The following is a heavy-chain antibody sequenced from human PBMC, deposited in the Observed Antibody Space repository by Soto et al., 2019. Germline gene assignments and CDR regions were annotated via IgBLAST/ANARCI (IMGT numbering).Heavy chain of an antibody. V-gene: IGHV1-8*01. Sequence: QVQLVQSGAEVKKPGASVKVSCKASGYTFTSYDINWVRQATGQGLEWMGWMNPNSVNTGYAQKFQGRVTMTRNTSISTAYMELSSLRSEDTAVYYCARWPDGYYYYGMDVWGQGTTVPVSS. J-gene: IGHJ6*02. CDR3: ARWPDGYYYYGMDV. CDR1: GYTFTSYD. CDR2: MNPNSVNT.